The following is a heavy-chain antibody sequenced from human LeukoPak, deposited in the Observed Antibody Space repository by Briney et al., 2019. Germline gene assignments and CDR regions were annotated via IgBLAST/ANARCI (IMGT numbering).Heavy chain of an antibody. CDR3: ARVYYYDSSGHFDY. J-gene: IGHJ4*02. D-gene: IGHD3-22*01. V-gene: IGHV4-31*11. CDR1: GGSFSGYY. CDR2: IYYSGST. Sequence: PSETLSLTCAVYGGSFSGYYWSWIRQHPGKGLEWIGYIYYSGSTYYNPSLKSRVTISVDTSKNQFSLKLSSVTAADTAVYYCARVYYYDSSGHFDYWGQGTLVTVSS.